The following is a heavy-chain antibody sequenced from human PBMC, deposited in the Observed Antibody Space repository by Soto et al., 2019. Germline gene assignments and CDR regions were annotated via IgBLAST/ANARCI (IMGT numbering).Heavy chain of an antibody. CDR1: EFSFSSYA. CDR3: ARHSSGWYGDYFDY. D-gene: IGHD6-19*01. V-gene: IGHV3-23*01. CDR2: ISVSGGST. Sequence: GGSLRLSCAASEFSFSSYAMSWVRQAPGKGLEWVSAISVSGGSTYYADSVKGRFTISRDNSKNTLYLQMNSLRAEDTAVYYCARHSSGWYGDYFDYWGQGTLVTVSS. J-gene: IGHJ4*02.